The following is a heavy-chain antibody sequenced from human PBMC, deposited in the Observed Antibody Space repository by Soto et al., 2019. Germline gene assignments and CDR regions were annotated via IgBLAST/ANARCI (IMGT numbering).Heavy chain of an antibody. V-gene: IGHV3-7*03. CDR1: GFSFKSYS. Sequence: EVQLVESGGGLVQPGGSLRLSCAASGFSFKSYSLNWVRQAPGKGLEWVANIKADGGEKHYVDSVKGRFTISRDNAKNSLYLQMNSLRAEDTAVYYCARDNILEVIAKSPIYYYFGMDVWGQGTTVTVSS. CDR3: ARDNILEVIAKSPIYYYFGMDV. D-gene: IGHD6-13*01. CDR2: IKADGGEK. J-gene: IGHJ6*02.